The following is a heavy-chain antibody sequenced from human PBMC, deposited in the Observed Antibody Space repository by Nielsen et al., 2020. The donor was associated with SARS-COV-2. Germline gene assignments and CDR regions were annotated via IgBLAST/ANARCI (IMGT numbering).Heavy chain of an antibody. CDR1: GFTFSSYA. Sequence: SLKISCAASGFTFSSYAMHWVRQAPGKGLEWVSGISWNSGSIGYADSVKGRFTISRDNAKNSLYLQMNSLRAEDTALYYCAKAPWFGEFAGDYGMDVWGQGTTVTVSS. D-gene: IGHD3-10*01. CDR3: AKAPWFGEFAGDYGMDV. J-gene: IGHJ6*02. V-gene: IGHV3-9*01. CDR2: ISWNSGSI.